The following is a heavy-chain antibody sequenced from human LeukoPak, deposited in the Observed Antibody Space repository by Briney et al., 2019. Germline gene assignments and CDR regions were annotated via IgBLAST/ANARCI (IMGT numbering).Heavy chain of an antibody. J-gene: IGHJ4*02. CDR1: GGTFSNYA. V-gene: IGHV1-69*04. Sequence: SVKVSCKASGGTFSNYAISWVRQAPGQGLEWMGRIIPMLGIANYAQKFQGRVTMTTDTSTSTAYMEVRSLRSDDTAVYYCARDQFLLGYCSGGRGCRRAYYFDYWGQGTLVTVSS. CDR3: ARDQFLLGYCSGGRGCRRAYYFDY. CDR2: IIPMLGIA. D-gene: IGHD2-15*01.